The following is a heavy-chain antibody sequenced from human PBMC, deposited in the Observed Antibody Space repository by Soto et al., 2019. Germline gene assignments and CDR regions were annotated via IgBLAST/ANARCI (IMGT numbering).Heavy chain of an antibody. Sequence: PSETLSLTCAVSSGSISSSNWWSWVRQPPGKGLEWIGEIYHSGSTNYNPSLKSRVTISVDKSKNQFSLKLSSVTAADTAVYYCARLTVGDNWFDPWGQGTPVTVSS. J-gene: IGHJ5*02. CDR1: SGSISSSNW. CDR2: IYHSGST. D-gene: IGHD1-26*01. V-gene: IGHV4-4*02. CDR3: ARLTVGDNWFDP.